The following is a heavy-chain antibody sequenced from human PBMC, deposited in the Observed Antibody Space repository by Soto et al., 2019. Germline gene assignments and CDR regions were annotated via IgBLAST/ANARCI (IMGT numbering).Heavy chain of an antibody. Sequence: HPGGSLRLSCAASGFTFSSYAMSWVRQAPGKGLEWVSAISGSGGSTYYADSVKGRFTISRDNSKNTLYLQMNSLRAEDTAVYYCAKGPSGGDVPTPFDYWGQGTLVTVSS. D-gene: IGHD3-10*01. CDR1: GFTFSSYA. J-gene: IGHJ4*02. CDR3: AKGPSGGDVPTPFDY. V-gene: IGHV3-23*01. CDR2: ISGSGGST.